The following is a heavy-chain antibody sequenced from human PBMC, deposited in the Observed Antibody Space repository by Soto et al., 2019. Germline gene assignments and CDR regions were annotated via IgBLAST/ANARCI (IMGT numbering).Heavy chain of an antibody. V-gene: IGHV4-59*08. J-gene: IGHJ4*02. CDR1: GASVTSFY. D-gene: IGHD2-8*01. CDR3: ARRNGIDF. CDR2: ISDSGST. Sequence: QVQLQESGPGLVKPSETLSLTCTVSGASVTSFYWSWIRQAPGKGLEWIGYISDSGSTNYSPSLESRVTISVDTSKNQFSLRLTSVTAADTAVYYCARRNGIDFWGQGTLVTVSS.